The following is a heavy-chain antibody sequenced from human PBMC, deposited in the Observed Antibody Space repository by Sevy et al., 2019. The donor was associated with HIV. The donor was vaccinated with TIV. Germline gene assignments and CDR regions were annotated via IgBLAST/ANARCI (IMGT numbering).Heavy chain of an antibody. V-gene: IGHV3-21*01. Sequence: GGSLRLSCAASGFTFSSYSMNWVRQAPGKGLEWVSSISSSSSYIYYADSVKGRFTISRDNAKNSLYLQMNSLRAEDTAVYYCARAKLGSAAASFDYWGQGTLVTVSS. D-gene: IGHD6-13*01. CDR2: ISSSSSYI. J-gene: IGHJ4*02. CDR3: ARAKLGSAAASFDY. CDR1: GFTFSSYS.